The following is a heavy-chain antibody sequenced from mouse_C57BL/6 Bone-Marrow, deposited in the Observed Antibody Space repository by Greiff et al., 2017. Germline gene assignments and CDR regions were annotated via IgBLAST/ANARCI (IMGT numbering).Heavy chain of an antibody. CDR3: SYYDYDAGFAY. CDR1: YTFTDYYM. J-gene: IGHJ3*01. CDR2: YPGSGNTY. V-gene: IGHV1-83*01. D-gene: IGHD2-4*01. Sequence: VQLQQSGPELVKPGASVKMSCKASGYTFTDYYMHWVKQKPGKGLEWIGEIYPGSGNTYYNEKFKGKATLTADTSSSTASMQLSSLTSEDSAVYFCASYYDYDAGFAYWGQGTLVTVSA.